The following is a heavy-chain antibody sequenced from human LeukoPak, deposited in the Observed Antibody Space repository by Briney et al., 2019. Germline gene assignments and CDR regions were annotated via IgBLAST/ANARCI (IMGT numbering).Heavy chain of an antibody. CDR1: GFTFSSYW. D-gene: IGHD1-1*01. V-gene: IGHV3-7*01. Sequence: GGSLRLSCAASGFTFSSYWMSWVRRAPGKGLEWVANVKHDGSEKFHVDSVKGRFTISRDNAKNSVDLQMNSLRAEDTAVYYCARDAWKDRYFDYWGQGTRVTVSS. CDR3: ARDAWKDRYFDY. CDR2: VKHDGSEK. J-gene: IGHJ4*02.